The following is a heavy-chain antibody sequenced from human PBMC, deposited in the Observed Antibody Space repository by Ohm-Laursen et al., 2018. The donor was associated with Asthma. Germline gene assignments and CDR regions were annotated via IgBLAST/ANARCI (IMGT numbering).Heavy chain of an antibody. D-gene: IGHD2-21*01. V-gene: IGHV3-30-3*01. CDR1: GFTFSSYA. CDR2: ISYDGSNK. Sequence: RSLRLSCSASGFTFSSYAMHWVRQAPGKGLEWVAVISYDGSNKYYADSVKGRFTISRDNSKNTLYLQMNSLRAEDTAVYYCAKDNPPYCGGDCGLDYWGQGTLVTVSS. J-gene: IGHJ4*02. CDR3: AKDNPPYCGGDCGLDY.